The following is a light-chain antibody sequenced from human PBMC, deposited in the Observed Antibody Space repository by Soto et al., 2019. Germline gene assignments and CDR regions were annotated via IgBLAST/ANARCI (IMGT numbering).Light chain of an antibody. CDR3: HPTYSPPDT. Sequence: DIRMTQSPSSLSASVGDRVTITCRASQSIDTHLNWYQQHPGKAPNALIYEASNLQSGVPSRFSGSGSGTDFTLTISGLQPDASATYYCHPTYSPPDTFGHGTKVEIK. CDR1: QSIDTH. J-gene: IGKJ1*01. CDR2: EAS. V-gene: IGKV1-39*01.